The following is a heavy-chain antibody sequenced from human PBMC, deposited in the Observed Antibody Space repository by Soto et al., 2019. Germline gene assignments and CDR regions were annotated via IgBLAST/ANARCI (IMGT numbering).Heavy chain of an antibody. V-gene: IGHV4-34*01. D-gene: IGHD3-10*01. J-gene: IGHJ6*03. Sequence: PSETLSLTCAVYDGSFGGYYWSWIRKPPGKGLEWIGEINHSGSTNYNPSLKSRVTISVDTSKNQFSLKLSSVTAADTAVYYCARGGSNYYYYYYMDVWGKGTTVTVSS. CDR3: ARGGSNYYYYYYMDV. CDR1: DGSFGGYY. CDR2: INHSGST.